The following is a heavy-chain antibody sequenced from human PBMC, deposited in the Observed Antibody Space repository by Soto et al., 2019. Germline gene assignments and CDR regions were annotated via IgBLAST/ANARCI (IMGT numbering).Heavy chain of an antibody. V-gene: IGHV4-30-2*01. Sequence: SETLSLTCAVSGGSISSGGYSWSWIRQPPGKGLEWIGYIYHSGSTYYNPSLKSRITISIDRSKNQLSLKLSSVTAADTAVYYCAREGRMGTFDYWGQGALVTVSS. J-gene: IGHJ4*02. CDR2: IYHSGST. D-gene: IGHD1-1*01. CDR1: GGSISSGGYS. CDR3: AREGRMGTFDY.